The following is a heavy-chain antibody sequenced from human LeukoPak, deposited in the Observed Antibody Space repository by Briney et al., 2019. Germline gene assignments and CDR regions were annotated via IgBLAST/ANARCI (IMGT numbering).Heavy chain of an antibody. CDR1: GGSISSGSYY. J-gene: IGHJ4*02. CDR2: IYTSGTT. CDR3: ARINYGEPDY. D-gene: IGHD4-17*01. Sequence: PSETLSLTCTVSGGSISSGSYYWSWIRQPAGKGLEWIGRIYTSGTTNYNPSLKSRVTISVDTSKNQFSLKLSSVTAADTAVYYCARINYGEPDYWGQGTLVTVSS. V-gene: IGHV4-61*02.